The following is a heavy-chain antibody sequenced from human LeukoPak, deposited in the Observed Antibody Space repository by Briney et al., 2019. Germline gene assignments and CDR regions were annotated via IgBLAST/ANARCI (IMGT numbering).Heavy chain of an antibody. J-gene: IGHJ4*02. Sequence: PSETLSLTCTVSGGSISSGDYYWSWIRQPPGKGLEWVSVIYSGGSTYYADSVKGRFTISRDNSKNTLYLQMNSLRAEDTAVYYCARGLSRGSSSRFLPEFDYWGQGTLVTVSS. V-gene: IGHV3-53*01. CDR3: ARGLSRGSSSRFLPEFDY. CDR1: GGSISSGDYY. D-gene: IGHD6-13*01. CDR2: IYSGGST.